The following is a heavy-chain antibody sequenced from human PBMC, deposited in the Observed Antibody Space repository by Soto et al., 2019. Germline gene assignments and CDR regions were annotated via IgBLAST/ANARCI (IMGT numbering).Heavy chain of an antibody. CDR2: MNPNSGNT. V-gene: IGHV1-8*01. J-gene: IGHJ5*02. CDR1: GYTFTSYD. Sequence: QVQLVQSGAEVKKPGASVKVSCKASGYTFTSYDINWVRQATGQGLEWMGWMNPNSGNTGYPQKFQGRVTMTRNTSISTAHMELSSLRFEDTAVYYCARSPPRVERNNYAGGWFDPWGQGTLVTVSS. CDR3: ARSPPRVERNNYAGGWFDP. D-gene: IGHD4-4*01.